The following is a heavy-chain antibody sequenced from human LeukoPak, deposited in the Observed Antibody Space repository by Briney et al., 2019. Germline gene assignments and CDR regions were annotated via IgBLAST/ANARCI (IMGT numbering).Heavy chain of an antibody. CDR2: ISGSGGSA. D-gene: IGHD2-15*01. V-gene: IGHV3-23*01. CDR1: GFTFRSYA. J-gene: IGHJ4*02. CDR3: ASASCSGSSCYSGYFDY. Sequence: PGGSLRLSCGASGFTFRSYAMSWVRQAPGKGLEWVSAISGSGGSAYYADSVKGRFTISRDNSKNTLYLQMNSLRAEDTAVYYCASASCSGSSCYSGYFDYWGQGTLVTVSS.